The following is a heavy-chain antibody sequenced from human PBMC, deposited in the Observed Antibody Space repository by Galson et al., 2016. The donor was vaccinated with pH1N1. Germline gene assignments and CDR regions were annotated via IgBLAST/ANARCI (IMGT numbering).Heavy chain of an antibody. Sequence: QSGAEVKKPGESLMISCEGSGYNFAKYWIAWVRQMPGKGLVWMGIVYPGDSDTTYSPSFQGHVTISADKSKSSVYLQWRSLKASDTAMYYCARHGDPYGGDAFDMWGQGTLVTISS. CDR2: VYPGDSDT. D-gene: IGHD2-21*02. J-gene: IGHJ3*02. CDR3: ARHGDPYGGDAFDM. V-gene: IGHV5-51*01. CDR1: GYNFAKYW.